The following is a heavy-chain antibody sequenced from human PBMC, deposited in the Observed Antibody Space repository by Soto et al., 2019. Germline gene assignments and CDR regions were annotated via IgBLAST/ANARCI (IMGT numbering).Heavy chain of an antibody. CDR2: ISFDGSNE. J-gene: IGHJ5*02. CDR3: AKDGGKTGTAGS. CDR1: GFSFNNYG. V-gene: IGHV3-30*18. D-gene: IGHD1-7*01. Sequence: QVQLVESGGGVVQPGKSLRLSCAASGFSFNNYGMHWVRQAPGKGLEWVAVISFDGSNEKYADSVKGRFTIYRDSSENTLYLQMNSLRVEDTAVYYCAKDGGKTGTAGSWGQGTLVTVSS.